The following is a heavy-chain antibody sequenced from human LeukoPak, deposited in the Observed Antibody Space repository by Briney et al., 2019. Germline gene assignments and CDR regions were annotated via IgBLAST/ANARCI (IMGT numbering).Heavy chain of an antibody. Sequence: PLQTLSLTCTVSGGSISSGDYYWSWIRQPPGKGLEWIGYIYYSGSTYYNPSLKSRVTISVDTSKNQFSLKLSSVTAADTAVYYCARTYCSSTSCYTFDYWGQGTLVTVSS. CDR2: IYYSGST. CDR3: ARTYCSSTSCYTFDY. D-gene: IGHD2-2*02. CDR1: GGSISSGDYY. V-gene: IGHV4-30-4*08. J-gene: IGHJ4*02.